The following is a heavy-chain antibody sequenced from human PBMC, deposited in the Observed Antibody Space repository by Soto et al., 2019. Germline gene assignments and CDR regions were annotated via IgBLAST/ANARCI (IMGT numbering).Heavy chain of an antibody. CDR1: GFTFINYW. CDR2: ISPDESTK. V-gene: IGHV3-74*01. J-gene: IGHJ4*02. CDR3: TSDTFGARDS. Sequence: GGSLRLSCSAAGFTFINYWMHWVRQAPGKGLVWVSRISPDESTKTYADSVKGRFSISRDNAKNTLYLQMNSLGVDDTALYYCTSDTFGARDSWGQGTLVTVSS. D-gene: IGHD3-10*01.